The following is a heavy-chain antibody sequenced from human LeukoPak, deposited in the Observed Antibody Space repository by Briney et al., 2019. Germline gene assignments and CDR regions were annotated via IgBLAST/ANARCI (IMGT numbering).Heavy chain of an antibody. J-gene: IGHJ4*02. CDR2: ICHSGST. CDR3: ARDLRVSGSSFDY. CDR1: GYSISSGYC. D-gene: IGHD3-10*01. V-gene: IGHV4-38-2*02. Sequence: SETLSLTCAVSGYSISSGYCWGWIRQPPGKGLDWIGSICHSGSTYYNPSLKSRVTISVDTSKNHFSLKLSSVTAAGTAVYYCARDLRVSGSSFDYWGQGTLVTVSS.